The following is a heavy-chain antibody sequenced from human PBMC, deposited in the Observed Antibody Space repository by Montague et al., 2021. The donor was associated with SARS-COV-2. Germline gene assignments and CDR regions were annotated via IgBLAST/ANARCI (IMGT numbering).Heavy chain of an antibody. CDR3: ARGDGLRPYTGYAFDI. Sequence: CAISGDSVSGDSVSWNWIRQSPSTGLEWLGRTYYRSRWFDHYEVSMKGRICIKADTSKNQFSLQLDSVTPEDTAVYYCARGDGLRPYTGYAFDIWGQGTLVTVSS. D-gene: IGHD3-16*01. CDR2: TYYRSRWFD. V-gene: IGHV6-1*01. J-gene: IGHJ3*02. CDR1: GDSVSGDSVS.